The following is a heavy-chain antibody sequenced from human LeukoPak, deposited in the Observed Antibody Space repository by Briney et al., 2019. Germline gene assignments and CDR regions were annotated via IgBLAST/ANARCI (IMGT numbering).Heavy chain of an antibody. CDR3: AKKVGGVYAFDI. V-gene: IGHV3-23*01. J-gene: IGHJ3*02. D-gene: IGHD3-16*01. CDR1: GFTFSSYA. CDR2: ISGGGGT. Sequence: GGSLRLSCAASGFTFSSYAMNWVRQAPGKGLEWVSAISGGGGTYYADSVKGRFTISRDNSKNTLYLQMNSLRAEDTAVYYCAKKVGGVYAFDIWGQGTLVTVSS.